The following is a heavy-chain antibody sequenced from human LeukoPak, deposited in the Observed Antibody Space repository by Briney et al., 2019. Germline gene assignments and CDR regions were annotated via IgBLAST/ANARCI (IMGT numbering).Heavy chain of an antibody. J-gene: IGHJ4*02. D-gene: IGHD6-13*01. CDR3: ARATRRAASPTYFDY. V-gene: IGHV3-48*03. CDR2: ISSIGTTI. Sequence: GGSLRLSCASSVFTFSIYEMNGVRQARGKGLEGISYISSIGTTIYYADSAKGRFTISRDNAKNSLYLQMNSLRAEDTAVYYCARATRRAASPTYFDYWGQGTLVTVSS. CDR1: VFTFSIYE.